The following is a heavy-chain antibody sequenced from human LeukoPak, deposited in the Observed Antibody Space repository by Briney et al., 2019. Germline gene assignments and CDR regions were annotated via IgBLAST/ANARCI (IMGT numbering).Heavy chain of an antibody. Sequence: PGGPLRLLCAASGFNYNSYWMSWLPEAPGKGEEGVDHIMQEGSEKYYGDSVKGRFTISRDNAKNSLYLQMNSLRAEDTAVYYCARPHLWFGELYFDDWGQGTLVTVSS. V-gene: IGHV3-7*01. J-gene: IGHJ4*02. CDR3: ARPHLWFGELYFDD. CDR2: IMQEGSEK. CDR1: GFNYNSYW. D-gene: IGHD3-10*01.